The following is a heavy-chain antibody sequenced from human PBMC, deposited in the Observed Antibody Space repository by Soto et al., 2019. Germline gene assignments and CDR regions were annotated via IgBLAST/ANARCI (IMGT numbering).Heavy chain of an antibody. CDR3: ARDLATMDG. J-gene: IGHJ6*02. CDR1: GYTFTSYG. Sequence: QVQLVQSGAEVKKPGTSVKVSCKASGYTFTSYGISWVRQAPGPGLEWRGWIRAYNGNTTYAQNLQGRDTMTTDTSTSTAYMELSSLGSDDTAVYSCARDLATMDGWGQGTTVTVSS. CDR2: IRAYNGNT. V-gene: IGHV1-18*01.